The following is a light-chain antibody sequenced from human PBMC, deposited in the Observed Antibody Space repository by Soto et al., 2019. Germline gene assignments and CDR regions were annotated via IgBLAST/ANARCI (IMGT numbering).Light chain of an antibody. CDR3: QQFGSSPGFT. J-gene: IGKJ3*01. CDR2: AAS. CDR1: QSINNPY. V-gene: IGKV3-20*01. Sequence: EIVLTQSPGTLSLSPGERATLSCRASQSINNPYLAWYQQKPGQAPRLLIYAASSRATGIPDRFSGSGSGTDFTITISRLEPEDFAVYYCQQFGSSPGFTFGPGTKVDIK.